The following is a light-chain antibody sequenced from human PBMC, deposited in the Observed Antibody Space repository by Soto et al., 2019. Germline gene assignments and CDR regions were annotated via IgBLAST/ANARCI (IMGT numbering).Light chain of an antibody. Sequence: QSALTQPASVSGSPGQSITISCTGTSSDVGGYNLVSWYQHHPGTAPKLMIYEGTRRPSGVSNRFSGSRSGTTASLTISGLQAEDEADYYCCSYAGSATWMFGGGTKLTVL. J-gene: IGLJ3*02. CDR1: SSDVGGYNL. V-gene: IGLV2-23*01. CDR2: EGT. CDR3: CSYAGSATWM.